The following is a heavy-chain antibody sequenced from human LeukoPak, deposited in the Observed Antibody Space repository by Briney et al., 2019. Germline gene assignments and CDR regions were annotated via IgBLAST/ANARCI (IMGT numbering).Heavy chain of an antibody. J-gene: IGHJ4*02. CDR1: GFTFSSYS. Sequence: GGSLRLSCAASGFTFSSYSMNWVRQAPVKGLEWVSSISSSSSYIYYADSVKGRFTISRDNAKNSLYLQMNSLRAEDTAVYYCARDRADSKWIDYWGQGTLVTVSS. CDR3: ARDRADSKWIDY. V-gene: IGHV3-21*01. D-gene: IGHD1-26*01. CDR2: ISSSSSYI.